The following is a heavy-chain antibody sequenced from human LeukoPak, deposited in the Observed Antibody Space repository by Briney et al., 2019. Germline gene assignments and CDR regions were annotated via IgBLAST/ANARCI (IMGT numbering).Heavy chain of an antibody. CDR3: ATSCSGGSCYSFGY. CDR2: FDPEDGET. Sequence: ASVKVPCKVSGYTLTELSMYWVRQAPGKGLEWMGGFDPEDGETIYAQKFQGRVTMTEDTSTDTAYMELSSLRSEDTAVYYCATSCSGGSCYSFGYWGQGTLVTVSS. D-gene: IGHD2-15*01. J-gene: IGHJ4*02. CDR1: GYTLTELS. V-gene: IGHV1-24*01.